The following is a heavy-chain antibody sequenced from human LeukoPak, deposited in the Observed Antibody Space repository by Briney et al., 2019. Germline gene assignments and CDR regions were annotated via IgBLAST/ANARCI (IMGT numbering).Heavy chain of an antibody. V-gene: IGHV3-64D*06. D-gene: IGHD2-15*01. J-gene: IGHJ4*02. CDR3: ASGGLSRYFDS. CDR2: ITSNGGST. Sequence: PGGSLRLSCSASGFTFSSYAMHWVRQAPGKGLEYVSTITSNGGSTYHADSVKGRFTVSRDNSKNTLYLQMSSLRTEDTAVFYCASGGLSRYFDSWGQGTLVTVSS. CDR1: GFTFSSYA.